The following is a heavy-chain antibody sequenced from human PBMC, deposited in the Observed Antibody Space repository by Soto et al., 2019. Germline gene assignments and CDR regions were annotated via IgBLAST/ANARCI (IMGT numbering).Heavy chain of an antibody. CDR2: ISISGNYT. J-gene: IGHJ4*01. V-gene: IGHV3-23*01. CDR1: RFTLSSYA. CDR3: ANDEPATY. D-gene: IGHD1-26*01. Sequence: EVQLLESGGGLEQPGGCLRLSCAASRFTLSSYAISWVRQAPGKGLEWVSVISISGNYTYYADSVKGRFTISRDNSKNMLYLHMNSLRAEDTAIYYCANDEPATYWGHGTLVTVSS.